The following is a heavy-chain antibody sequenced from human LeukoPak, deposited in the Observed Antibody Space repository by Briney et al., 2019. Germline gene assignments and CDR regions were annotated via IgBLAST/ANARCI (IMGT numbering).Heavy chain of an antibody. J-gene: IGHJ6*03. CDR1: GFTFSSYA. D-gene: IGHD2-21*02. Sequence: GGSLRLSCAASGFTFSSYAMSWVRQAPGKGLEWVSAISGSGDSTYYADPVKGRFTISRDNSKNTLYLQMNSLRAEDTAVYYCAKDGDFVGYYYYYMDVWGKGTTVTVS. CDR2: ISGSGDST. V-gene: IGHV3-23*01. CDR3: AKDGDFVGYYYYYMDV.